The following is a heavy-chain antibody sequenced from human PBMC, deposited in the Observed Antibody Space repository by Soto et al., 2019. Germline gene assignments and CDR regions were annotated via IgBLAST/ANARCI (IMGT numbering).Heavy chain of an antibody. Sequence: PSETLSLTCTVSGGSISSYYWSWIRQPPGKGLEWIGYIYYSGSTNYNPSPKSRVTISVDTSKNQFSLKLSSVTAADTAVYYCARVRITMVRGVPLDYYYYMDVWGKGTTLTVSS. CDR2: IYYSGST. J-gene: IGHJ6*03. D-gene: IGHD3-10*01. CDR3: ARVRITMVRGVPLDYYYYMDV. V-gene: IGHV4-59*01. CDR1: GGSISSYY.